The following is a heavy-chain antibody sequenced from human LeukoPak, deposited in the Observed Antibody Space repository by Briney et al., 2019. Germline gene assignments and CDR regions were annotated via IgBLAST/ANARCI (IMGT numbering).Heavy chain of an antibody. CDR2: ISSSGSTI. V-gene: IGHV3-11*01. CDR1: GFTFSDYC. D-gene: IGHD6-13*01. J-gene: IGHJ6*02. Sequence: GGSLRLSCAASGFTFSDYCMSWIRQAPGKGLEWVSYISSSGSTIYYADSVKGRFTISRDNAKSSLYLQMNSLRAEDTAVYYCARDSGIAAAGPTYYYYGMDVWGQGTTVTVSS. CDR3: ARDSGIAAAGPTYYYYGMDV.